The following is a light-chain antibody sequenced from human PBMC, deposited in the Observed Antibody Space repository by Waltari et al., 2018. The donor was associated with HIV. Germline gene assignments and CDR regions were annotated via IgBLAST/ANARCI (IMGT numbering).Light chain of an antibody. CDR1: RPNIGADYH. J-gene: IGLJ3*02. CDR2: GNT. V-gene: IGLV1-40*01. CDR3: QSYDSSLSAWV. Sequence: QSVLTQPPSLSGAPGQTVTISCTGTRPNIGADYHVHWYQQLPGTAPKLLIYGNTIRPSGVPDRFSGSKSGTSASLAITGLQADDEADYYCQSYDSSLSAWVFGGGTKLTVL.